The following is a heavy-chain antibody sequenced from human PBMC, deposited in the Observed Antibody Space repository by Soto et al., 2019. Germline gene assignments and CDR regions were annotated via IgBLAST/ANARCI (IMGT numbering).Heavy chain of an antibody. D-gene: IGHD3-9*01. J-gene: IGHJ5*02. Sequence: QVQLQESGPGLVKPSQTLTLTCTVSGGSINRGDYYWSWIRQPPGRGMEWIGNIYYSGTNYYNPSLKCRVSISVATSKNQFSLKLSSVTAADTGVYYCARDTEHYEIWTSSRFDPWGQGTLVTVSS. V-gene: IGHV4-30-4*01. CDR2: IYYSGTN. CDR3: ARDTEHYEIWTSSRFDP. CDR1: GGSINRGDYY.